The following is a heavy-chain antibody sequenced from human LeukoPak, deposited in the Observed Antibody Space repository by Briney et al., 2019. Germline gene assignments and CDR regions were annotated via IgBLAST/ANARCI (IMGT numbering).Heavy chain of an antibody. Sequence: APVEVSFKASGYNFTWYYMQRGRPAPGKGLEWMGWINPNTGGTNYAQKFQGRVTMTRDTSISTAYMDLSRLRSDDTAVYYCVQFELDYWGQGTLVTVSS. V-gene: IGHV1-2*02. CDR2: INPNTGGT. D-gene: IGHD1-7*01. J-gene: IGHJ4*02. CDR3: VQFELDY. CDR1: GYNFTWYY.